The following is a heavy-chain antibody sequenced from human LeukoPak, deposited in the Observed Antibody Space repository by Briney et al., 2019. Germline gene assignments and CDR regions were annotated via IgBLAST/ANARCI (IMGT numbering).Heavy chain of an antibody. CDR2: IYTSGST. V-gene: IGHV4-4*07. J-gene: IGHJ4*02. CDR1: GGSISSYY. D-gene: IGHD3-10*01. CDR3: ARDTLNYYGSGSYYNDYFDY. Sequence: SETLSLTCTVSGGSISSYYWSWIRQPAGKGLEWIGRIYTSGSTNYNPSLKSRVTMSVDTSKNQFSLKLSSVTAADTAVYYCARDTLNYYGSGSYYNDYFDYWGQGTLVTVSS.